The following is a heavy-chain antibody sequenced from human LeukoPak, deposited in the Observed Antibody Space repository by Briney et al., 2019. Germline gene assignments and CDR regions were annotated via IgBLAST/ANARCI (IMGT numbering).Heavy chain of an antibody. V-gene: IGHV3-53*01. J-gene: IGHJ6*02. Sequence: QAGGSLRLSCAASGFTVSSNYMSWVRQAPGKGLECVSVIYSGGSTYYADSVKGRFTISRDNSKNTLYLQMNSLRAEDTAVYYCARDSYSSGWYVRSRYYGMDVWGQGTTVTVSS. CDR1: GFTVSSNY. CDR2: IYSGGST. D-gene: IGHD6-19*01. CDR3: ARDSYSSGWYVRSRYYGMDV.